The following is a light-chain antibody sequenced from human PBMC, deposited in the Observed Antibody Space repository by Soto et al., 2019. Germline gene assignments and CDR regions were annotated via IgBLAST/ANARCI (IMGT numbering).Light chain of an antibody. CDR3: QQYNKWRT. J-gene: IGKJ1*01. V-gene: IGKV3-15*01. CDR2: GAS. CDR1: ESVSSN. Sequence: EIVMTQSPATLSVSPGERATLSCRASESVSSNLAWYQQTPGQAPRLLIYGASTRATGIPARISGSGSGTEFTLTISSLQSEDFAVYYCQQYNKWRTFGQGTKVEVK.